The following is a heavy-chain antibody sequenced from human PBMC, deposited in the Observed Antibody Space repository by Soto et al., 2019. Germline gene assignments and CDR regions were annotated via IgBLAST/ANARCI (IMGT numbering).Heavy chain of an antibody. CDR2: IYYSGST. CDR3: ARRYGGTLGY. Sequence: SDTLSITCTVPRGSITSSYWSLILQPPGKGLEWIGYIYYSGSTNYNPSLKSRVSISVDTSKNQFSLKLSSVTAADTAVYYCARRYGGTLGYWGQGTLVTVS. D-gene: IGHD4-17*01. CDR1: RGSITSSY. J-gene: IGHJ4*02. V-gene: IGHV4-59*08.